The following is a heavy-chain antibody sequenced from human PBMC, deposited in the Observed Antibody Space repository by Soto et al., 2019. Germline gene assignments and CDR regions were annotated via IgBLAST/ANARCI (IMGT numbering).Heavy chain of an antibody. Sequence: SVKVSCKASGGTFSSYAISWVRQAPGQGLEWMGGIIPIFGTANYAQKFQGRVTITADESTSTAYMELSSLRSEDTAVYYCARIPGGAFCSGGSCYEHWFDPWGQGTLVTVSS. CDR2: IIPIFGTA. V-gene: IGHV1-69*13. J-gene: IGHJ5*02. CDR1: GGTFSSYA. CDR3: ARIPGGAFCSGGSCYEHWFDP. D-gene: IGHD2-15*01.